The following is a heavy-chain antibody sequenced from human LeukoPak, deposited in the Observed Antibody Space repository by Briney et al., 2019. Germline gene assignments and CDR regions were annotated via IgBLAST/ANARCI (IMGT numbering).Heavy chain of an antibody. Sequence: ASVKVSCKASGYTFKSYAITWVRQAPGQGLEWMGWIDPYSGNTNYAQKLQGRVTMTTDTSTSTAYMELRSLRSDDTAVYYCARDGIAVAGTPDRYWGQGTLVTVSS. CDR1: GYTFKSYA. D-gene: IGHD6-19*01. J-gene: IGHJ4*02. CDR3: ARDGIAVAGTPDRY. V-gene: IGHV1-18*01. CDR2: IDPYSGNT.